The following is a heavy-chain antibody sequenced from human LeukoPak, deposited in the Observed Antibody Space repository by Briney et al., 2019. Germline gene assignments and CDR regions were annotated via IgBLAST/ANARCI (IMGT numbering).Heavy chain of an antibody. D-gene: IGHD6-13*01. Sequence: SETLSLTCAVYGGSFSGYYWGWIRQPPGKGLEWIGEINHSGSTNYNPSLKSRVTISVDTSKNQFSLKLSSVTAADTAVYYCARGYIYSSSPMGAFDIWGQGTMVTVSS. CDR1: GGSFSGYY. J-gene: IGHJ3*02. CDR3: ARGYIYSSSPMGAFDI. V-gene: IGHV4-34*01. CDR2: INHSGST.